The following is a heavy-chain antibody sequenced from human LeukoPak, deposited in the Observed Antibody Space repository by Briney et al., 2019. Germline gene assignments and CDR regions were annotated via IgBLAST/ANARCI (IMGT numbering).Heavy chain of an antibody. D-gene: IGHD3-10*01. CDR3: AKDGSGSYYYYGMDV. CDR1: GFTFSSYA. Sequence: PGGSLRLSCAASGFTFSSYAMSWVRQAPGEGLEWLSAISGSGGSTYYADSVKGRFTISRDNSKNTLYLQMNSLRAEDTAVYYCAKDGSGSYYYYGMDVWGKGTTVTVSS. J-gene: IGHJ6*04. V-gene: IGHV3-23*01. CDR2: ISGSGGST.